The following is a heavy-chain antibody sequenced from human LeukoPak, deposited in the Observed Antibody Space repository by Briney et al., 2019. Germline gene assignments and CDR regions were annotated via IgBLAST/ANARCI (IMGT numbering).Heavy chain of an antibody. CDR2: IYDIGST. CDR1: GTSFSRCGYY. J-gene: IGHJ6*03. D-gene: IGHD3-10*01. V-gene: IGHV4-31*03. Sequence: PSQTLTLTGTVSGTSFSRCGYYWCGIRQHPATGLEWFANIYDIGSTYYRPSLKSRATISADTQKNQFSLKLNSVTAADTAMYNRARYKGHYDSGSPFRPYYYYIDVWGKGTTVTVSS. CDR3: ARYKGHYDSGSPFRPYYYYIDV.